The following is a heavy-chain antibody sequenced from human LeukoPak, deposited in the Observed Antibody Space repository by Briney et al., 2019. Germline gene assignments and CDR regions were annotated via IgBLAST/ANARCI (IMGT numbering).Heavy chain of an antibody. Sequence: SETLSLTCTVSGASIRSNTECWGWIRQPPGKGLEWIASIYSSGSTFYNPSLNSGVTISIDTSKNQFSLKLSSVTAADTAVYYCARAPVHNYDIFTGYYQSGMDVWGQGTTVTVSS. CDR1: GASIRSNTEC. J-gene: IGHJ6*02. D-gene: IGHD3-9*01. CDR2: IYSSGST. V-gene: IGHV4-39*07. CDR3: ARAPVHNYDIFTGYYQSGMDV.